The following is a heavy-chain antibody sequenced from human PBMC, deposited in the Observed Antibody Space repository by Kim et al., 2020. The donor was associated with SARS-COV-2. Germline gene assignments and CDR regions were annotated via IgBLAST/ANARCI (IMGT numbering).Heavy chain of an antibody. V-gene: IGHV3-15*01. CDR3: TTESPYYDFWSGYSAQHLYYYYGMDV. D-gene: IGHD3-3*01. J-gene: IGHJ6*02. Sequence: GGSLRLSCAASGFTFSNAWMSWVRQAPGKGLEWVGRIKSKTDGGTTDYAAPVKGRFTISRDDSKNTLYLQMNSLKTEDTAVYYCTTESPYYDFWSGYSAQHLYYYYGMDVWGQGTTVTVSS. CDR1: GFTFSNAW. CDR2: IKSKTDGGTT.